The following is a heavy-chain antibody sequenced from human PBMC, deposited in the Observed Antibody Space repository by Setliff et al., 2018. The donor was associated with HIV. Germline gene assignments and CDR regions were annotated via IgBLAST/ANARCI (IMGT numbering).Heavy chain of an antibody. CDR2: ISPYNGNT. CDR1: GYTFTNFG. J-gene: IGHJ4*02. Sequence: ASVKVSCKASGYTFTNFGVSWVRQAPGQGLEWMGWISPYNGNTKYAQKFQGRVTMTTDTSASTDYMELRSLRSDYTAVYYCARVHGILTGYYTDHWGQGTLVTVSS. CDR3: ARVHGILTGYYTDH. V-gene: IGHV1-18*01. D-gene: IGHD3-9*01.